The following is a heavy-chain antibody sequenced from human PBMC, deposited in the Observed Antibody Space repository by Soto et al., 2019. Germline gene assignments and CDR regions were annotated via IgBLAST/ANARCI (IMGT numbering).Heavy chain of an antibody. D-gene: IGHD6-6*01. CDR1: GFSFSHYA. CDR2: ISDDGSDI. J-gene: IGHJ4*02. CDR3: ARDRYSRSTLFND. V-gene: IGHV3-30-3*01. Sequence: QVHLVESGGGVVQPGRSLRLSCAASGFSFSHYAMHWVRQAPGKGLEWVAVISDDGSDIYSADSVKGRFIISRDDSKNTLYLQMNSLRPEDTAVYYCARDRYSRSTLFNDWGQGTLVSVSS.